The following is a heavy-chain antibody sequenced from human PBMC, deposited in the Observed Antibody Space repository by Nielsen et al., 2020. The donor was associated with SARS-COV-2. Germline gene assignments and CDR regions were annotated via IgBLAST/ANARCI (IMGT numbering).Heavy chain of an antibody. CDR1: GFTVSRNY. J-gene: IGHJ6*02. V-gene: IGHV3-53*01. D-gene: IGHD2-15*01. CDR3: ARGVELPHQPPAMDV. Sequence: GESLKISCAASGFTVSRNYMSWVRQAPGKGLAWVSVIHEDGSSYYADSVEGRFTISRDNSKNILDLHMNSLRAEDTAVYYCARGVELPHQPPAMDVWGQGTTVTVSS. CDR2: IHEDGSS.